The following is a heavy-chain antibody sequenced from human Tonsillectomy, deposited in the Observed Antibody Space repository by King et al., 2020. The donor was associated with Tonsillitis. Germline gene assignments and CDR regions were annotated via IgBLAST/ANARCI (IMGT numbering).Heavy chain of an antibody. J-gene: IGHJ4*02. V-gene: IGHV3-7*01. CDR3: ARDPTIFGVVIVPDY. D-gene: IGHD3-3*01. Sequence: VQLVESGGGLVQPGGSLRLSCAASGFTFSSYWMSWVRQAPGKGLEWVANIKQDGSEKYYVDFVKGRFTISRDNAKNSLYLQMNSLRAEDTAVYYCARDPTIFGVVIVPDYWGQGTLVTVSS. CDR2: IKQDGSEK. CDR1: GFTFSSYW.